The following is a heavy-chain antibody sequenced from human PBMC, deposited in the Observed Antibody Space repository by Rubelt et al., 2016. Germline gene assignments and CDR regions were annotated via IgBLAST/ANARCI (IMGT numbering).Heavy chain of an antibody. CDR2: MNPNSGNT. D-gene: IGHD2-21*01. J-gene: IGHJ4*02. Sequence: QVQLVQSGAEVKKPGASVKVSCKASGYTFTSYDINWVRRATGQGLEWMGWMNPNSGNTGYAQKFQGRVTMTRNTSISTAYMELSSLRSEDTAVYYCANNPTYCAGDCLGYWGQGTLVTVSA. CDR3: ANNPTYCAGDCLGY. CDR1: GYTFTSYD. V-gene: IGHV1-8*01.